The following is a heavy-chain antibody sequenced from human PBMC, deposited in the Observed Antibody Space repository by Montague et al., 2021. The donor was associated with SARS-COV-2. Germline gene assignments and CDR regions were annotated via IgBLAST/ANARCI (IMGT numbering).Heavy chain of an antibody. CDR2: INYSGST. Sequence: SETLSLTCAVYGGSFSTYYWSWIRQPPGKGLEWIGEINYSGSTXXXPSXXXRVTISVDTSKNQFSLKLSSVTAADTAVYYCARVRGVNLIFGAYYYGMDVWGQGTTVTVSS. CDR3: ARVRGVNLIFGAYYYGMDV. V-gene: IGHV4-34*01. J-gene: IGHJ6*02. CDR1: GGSFSTYY. D-gene: IGHD3-10*01.